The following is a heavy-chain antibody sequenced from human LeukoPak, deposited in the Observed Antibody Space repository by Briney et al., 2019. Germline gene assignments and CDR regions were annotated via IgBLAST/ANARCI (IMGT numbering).Heavy chain of an antibody. J-gene: IGHJ6*02. CDR1: GFTFSSYA. CDR2: IKSDGSST. Sequence: GGSLRLSCAASGFTFSSYAMHWVRQAPGEALMWVSRIKSDGSSTTYADSVKGRFTISRDNAKNTLYLQMNSLRAEDTAVYYCSRDPLSSCGGDCYSGLDVWGQGTTVTVSS. CDR3: SRDPLSSCGGDCYSGLDV. D-gene: IGHD2-21*02. V-gene: IGHV3-74*01.